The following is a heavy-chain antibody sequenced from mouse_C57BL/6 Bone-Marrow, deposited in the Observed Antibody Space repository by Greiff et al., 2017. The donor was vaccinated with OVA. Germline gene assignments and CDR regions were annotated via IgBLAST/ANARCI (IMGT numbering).Heavy chain of an antibody. CDR1: GYSFTGYY. CDR2: INPSTGGT. Sequence: EVQLQQSGPELVKPGASVKISCKASGYSFTGYYMNWVKQSPEKSLEWIGEINPSTGGTTYNQKIKAKATLTVDKSSSTAYMQLKSLTSEDSAVYYCAREGDDGYFYAMDYWGQGTSVTVSS. J-gene: IGHJ4*01. D-gene: IGHD2-3*01. V-gene: IGHV1-42*01. CDR3: AREGDDGYFYAMDY.